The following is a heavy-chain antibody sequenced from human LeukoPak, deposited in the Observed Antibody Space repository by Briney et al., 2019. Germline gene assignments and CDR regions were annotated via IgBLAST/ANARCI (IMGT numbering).Heavy chain of an antibody. J-gene: IGHJ4*02. Sequence: PSETLSLTCTVSGGSISSSSYYWGWIRQPPGKGLEWIGSIYYSGSTYYNPSLKSRVTISVDTSKNQFSLKLSSVTAADTAVYYCARHVAHTGAMVLNWGQGTLVTVSS. CDR3: ARHVAHTGAMVLN. CDR1: GGSISSSSYY. V-gene: IGHV4-39*01. D-gene: IGHD5-18*01. CDR2: IYYSGST.